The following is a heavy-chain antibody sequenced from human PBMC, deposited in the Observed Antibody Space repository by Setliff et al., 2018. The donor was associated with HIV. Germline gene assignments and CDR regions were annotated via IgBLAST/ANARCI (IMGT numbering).Heavy chain of an antibody. V-gene: IGHV4-31*03. D-gene: IGHD3-10*01. CDR3: ARVRSYGSAYDAYFDY. CDR1: GGSISSGGYY. CDR2: IYYSGST. Sequence: KPSETLSLTCTVSGGSISSGGYYWSWIRQQPGKGLEWIGYIYYSGSTYYNPSLKSRVTISVDTSKNQFSLRLTSVTAADTAVYYCARVRSYGSAYDAYFDYWGHGTLVTVSS. J-gene: IGHJ4*01.